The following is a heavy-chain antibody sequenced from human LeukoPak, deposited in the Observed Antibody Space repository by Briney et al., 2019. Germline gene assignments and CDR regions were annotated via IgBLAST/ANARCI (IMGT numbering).Heavy chain of an antibody. CDR1: GVTLGTYA. D-gene: IGHD3-16*02. CDR2: ISSSGSGDNT. V-gene: IGHV3-23*01. Sequence: GGSLRLSCAASGVTLGTYAMSWARQAPGKGLEWVSGISSSGSGDNTYYADSVKGRFTISRDNSKNTLLLQMNSLRAEDTAVYFCVRERLGAIVENWGQGVLVIVSS. J-gene: IGHJ4*02. CDR3: VRERLGAIVEN.